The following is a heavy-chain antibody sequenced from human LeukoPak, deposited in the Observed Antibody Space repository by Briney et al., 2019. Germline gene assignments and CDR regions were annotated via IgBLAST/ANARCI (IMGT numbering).Heavy chain of an antibody. D-gene: IGHD3/OR15-3a*01. CDR3: SKRDWPYFFDY. Sequence: GGSLRLSCAASGFWFSKYGMNWVRESPGKGLEWVSVITSNGAETYYADSVKGRFTVFRDNSKNILYLQMNSLRVDDTAIYYCSKRDWPYFFDYWGQGTPVTVSS. V-gene: IGHV3-23*01. J-gene: IGHJ4*02. CDR2: ITSNGAET. CDR1: GFWFSKYG.